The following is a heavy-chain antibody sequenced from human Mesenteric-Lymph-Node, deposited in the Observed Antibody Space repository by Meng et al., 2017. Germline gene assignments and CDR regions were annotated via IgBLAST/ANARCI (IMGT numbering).Heavy chain of an antibody. Sequence: GESLKISCAASGFTFSSYAMHWVRQAPGKGLEWVAVISYDGSNKYYADSVKGRFTISRDNSKNTLYLQMNSLRAEDTAVYYCASSIAAAGTMVYWYFDLWGRGTLVTVSS. J-gene: IGHJ2*01. V-gene: IGHV3-30*04. CDR3: ASSIAAAGTMVYWYFDL. D-gene: IGHD6-13*01. CDR1: GFTFSSYA. CDR2: ISYDGSNK.